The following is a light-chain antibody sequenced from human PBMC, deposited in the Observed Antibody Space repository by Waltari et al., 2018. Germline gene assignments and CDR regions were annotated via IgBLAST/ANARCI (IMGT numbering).Light chain of an antibody. CDR3: FSYAGSPWV. V-gene: IGLV2-11*01. Sequence: HSALTQPRSVSGSPGQSVTISCTGSSSDVGRYNYVSWYQQHPGKAPTVMIHDVNHRPSGVPDRFSGSKSGNTASLTISGLQAEDEADYYCFSYAGSPWVFGGGTKLTVL. CDR1: SSDVGRYNY. J-gene: IGLJ3*02. CDR2: DVN.